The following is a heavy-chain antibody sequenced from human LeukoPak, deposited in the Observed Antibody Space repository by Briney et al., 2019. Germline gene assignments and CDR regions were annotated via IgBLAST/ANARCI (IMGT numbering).Heavy chain of an antibody. CDR2: ISSGGRT. CDR3: ARDYAGYYYYYMDV. J-gene: IGHJ6*03. CDR1: GLTVSSKY. D-gene: IGHD3-16*01. V-gene: IGHV3-53*01. Sequence: GGSLRLSCAASGLTVSSKYMTWVRQAPGKGLEWVSIISSGGRTYYADSVKGRFTISRDNSKNTLYLHMSSLRAEDTAVYYCARDYAGYYYYYMDVWGKGTTVTVSS.